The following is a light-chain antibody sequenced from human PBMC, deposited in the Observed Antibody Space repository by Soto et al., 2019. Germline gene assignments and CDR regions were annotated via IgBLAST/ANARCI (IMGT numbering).Light chain of an antibody. V-gene: IGKV3-11*01. CDR1: QSVSTS. Sequence: EIVLTQSPATLSLSPGERATLSCRASQSVSTSLAWYQQKPGQAPRLLIYDASNRATGIPVRFSGSGSGTDFTLTISSLKPEDFAVYYCQQRSNWPSTFGQGTKLEIK. CDR2: DAS. CDR3: QQRSNWPST. J-gene: IGKJ2*01.